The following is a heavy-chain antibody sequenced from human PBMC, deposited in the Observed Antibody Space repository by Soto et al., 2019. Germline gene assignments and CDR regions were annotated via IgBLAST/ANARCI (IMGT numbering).Heavy chain of an antibody. CDR1: GGTFSSYT. CDR3: ARGFGVTRTKNDY. J-gene: IGHJ4*02. V-gene: IGHV1-69*02. CDR2: IIPILGIA. D-gene: IGHD3-3*01. Sequence: GASVKVSCKASGGTFSSYTISWVRQAPGQGLEWMGRIIPILGIANYAQKFQGRVTITADKSTSTAYMELSSLRSEDTAVYYCARGFGVTRTKNDYWGQGTLVTVSS.